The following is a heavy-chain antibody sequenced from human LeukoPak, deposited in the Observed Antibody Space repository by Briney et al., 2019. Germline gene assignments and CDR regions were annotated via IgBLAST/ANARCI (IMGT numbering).Heavy chain of an antibody. CDR3: AREEDFWSGRPFSPDY. J-gene: IGHJ4*02. Sequence: GRSLRLSCAASGFTFSSYAMGWVRQTPGKGLDWVSAISGSGGSTYYADSVKGRFTISRDNSKSTLYLQMNSLRAEDTALYYCAREEDFWSGRPFSPDYWGQGTLVTVSS. V-gene: IGHV3-23*01. CDR2: ISGSGGST. D-gene: IGHD3-3*01. CDR1: GFTFSSYA.